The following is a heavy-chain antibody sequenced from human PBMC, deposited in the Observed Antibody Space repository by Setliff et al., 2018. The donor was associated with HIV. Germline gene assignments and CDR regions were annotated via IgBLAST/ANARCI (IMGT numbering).Heavy chain of an antibody. J-gene: IGHJ4*02. D-gene: IGHD1-7*01. Sequence: SVTVSCKASGGTLSTFSSSAISWVRQAPGQGLEWMGGVIPIFGTPKYPQKFQGRVTITADDSTTTAYMELSRLKPDDTAIYYCATALTANWNYEPHFDYWGQGSLVTVSS. CDR3: ATALTANWNYEPHFDY. CDR2: VIPIFGTP. CDR1: GGTLSTFSSSA. V-gene: IGHV1-69*13.